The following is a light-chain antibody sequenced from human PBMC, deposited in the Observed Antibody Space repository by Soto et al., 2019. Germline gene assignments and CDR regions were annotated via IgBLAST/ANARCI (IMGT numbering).Light chain of an antibody. CDR2: DAS. Sequence: RVMTQSRVTLSVSPGERVNLSCKASQAISNNLAWYQQKPGQAPRLLIFDASTRATGIPARFSGSGSGTEFTLTISSLQSEDFAVYYCQQANDWPPTFGQGTRV. CDR1: QAISNN. V-gene: IGKV3-15*01. J-gene: IGKJ1*01. CDR3: QQANDWPPT.